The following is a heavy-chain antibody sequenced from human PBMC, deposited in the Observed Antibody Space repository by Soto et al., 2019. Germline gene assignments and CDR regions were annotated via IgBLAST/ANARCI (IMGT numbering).Heavy chain of an antibody. Sequence: QVHLVQSGTEVKEPGASVKVSCKASASTFTGYTINWVRQAPGQGLEWMGWISTFNGNTKYAGNFEGRATMTTNTSTTTAYRERTRVTFDDTAVYFCARRTVTSGRWFGPWGQGTLVSVSS. D-gene: IGHD4-17*01. CDR2: ISTFNGNT. CDR1: ASTFTGYT. CDR3: ARRTVTSGRWFGP. V-gene: IGHV1-18*04. J-gene: IGHJ5*02.